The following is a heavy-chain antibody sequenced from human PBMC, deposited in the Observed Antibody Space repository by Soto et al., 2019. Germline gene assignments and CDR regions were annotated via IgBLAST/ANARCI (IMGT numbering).Heavy chain of an antibody. Sequence: ASVKVSCKASGYTFTDYYMHWVRQAPGQGLEWMGWINPNSGGTNYAQKFQGWVTMTRDTSISTAYMELSRLRSDDTAVYYCARDNCSGGSCYSMEPAFDYWGQGTLVTVSS. CDR2: INPNSGGT. V-gene: IGHV1-2*04. CDR1: GYTFTDYY. J-gene: IGHJ4*02. D-gene: IGHD2-15*01. CDR3: ARDNCSGGSCYSMEPAFDY.